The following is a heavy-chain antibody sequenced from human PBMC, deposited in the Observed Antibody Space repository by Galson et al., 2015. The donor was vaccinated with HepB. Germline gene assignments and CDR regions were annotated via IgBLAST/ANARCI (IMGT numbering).Heavy chain of an antibody. CDR3: ARQGRYSGNPFGMDV. CDR2: IDPTDSYT. Sequence: QSGAEVKKPGESLRISCKGSGYSFSNYWISWVRQMPGKGLEWMGRIDPTDSYTNYSPSFQGHVTLSADKSISTAYLQWSSLKASDTAMYYCARQGRYSGNPFGMDVWGQGTTVTVSS. V-gene: IGHV5-10-1*01. J-gene: IGHJ6*02. CDR1: GYSFSNYW. D-gene: IGHD3-9*01.